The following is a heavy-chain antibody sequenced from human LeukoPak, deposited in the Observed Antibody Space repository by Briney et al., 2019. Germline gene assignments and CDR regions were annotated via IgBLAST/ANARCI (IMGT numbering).Heavy chain of an antibody. Sequence: SETLSLTCSVSGGSLSSYYWIWIRQPPGKGLEWIGYIYYTERTMYNPSLKGRVSISLDTSKSQFSLRLNSVTAADTAVYYCARVPHYCSGGSCYSRRSTYYYYYGMDVWGQGTTVTVSS. J-gene: IGHJ6*02. CDR3: ARVPHYCSGGSCYSRRSTYYYYYGMDV. CDR2: IYYTERT. D-gene: IGHD2-15*01. V-gene: IGHV4-59*01. CDR1: GGSLSSYY.